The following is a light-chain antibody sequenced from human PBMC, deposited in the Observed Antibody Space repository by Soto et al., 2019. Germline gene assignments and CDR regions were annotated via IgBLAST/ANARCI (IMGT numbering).Light chain of an antibody. J-gene: IGLJ2*01. CDR3: QAWDSSTGVV. V-gene: IGLV3-1*01. CDR2: QDS. Sequence: SYELTQPTSVSVYPGQTASITCSGDKLGDKYACWYQQKPGQSPVLVIYQDSKRPSGIPERFSGSNSGNTATLTISGTQAMDEADYYCQAWDSSTGVVFGGGTKLTVL. CDR1: KLGDKY.